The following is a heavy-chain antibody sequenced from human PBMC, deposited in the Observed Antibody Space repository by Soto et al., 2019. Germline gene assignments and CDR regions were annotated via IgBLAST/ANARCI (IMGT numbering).Heavy chain of an antibody. CDR1: GGTFSSYA. CDR2: IIPIFGTA. V-gene: IGHV1-69*06. Sequence: GASVKVSCKASGGTFSSYAISWVRQAPVQGLEWLGGIIPIFGTANYAQTLQGRVTITADKSTSTAYMELSSLRSEDTAVYYSARGTTGTPPVGYWGQGTLVTVAS. J-gene: IGHJ4*02. CDR3: ARGTTGTPPVGY. D-gene: IGHD1-1*01.